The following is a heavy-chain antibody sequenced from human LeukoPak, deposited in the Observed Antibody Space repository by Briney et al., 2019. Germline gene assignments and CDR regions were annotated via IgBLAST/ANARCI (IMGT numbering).Heavy chain of an antibody. CDR2: ISYDGSNK. D-gene: IGHD5-12*01. V-gene: IGHV3-30*04. CDR3: ARGLGYGDY. CDR1: GFTFSSYA. Sequence: QPGGSLRLSCAASGFTFSSYAMHWVRQAPGKGLEWVAVISYDGSNKYYADSVKGRFTISRDNSKNTLYLQMNSLRAEDTAVYYCARGLGYGDYWGQGTLVTVSS. J-gene: IGHJ4*02.